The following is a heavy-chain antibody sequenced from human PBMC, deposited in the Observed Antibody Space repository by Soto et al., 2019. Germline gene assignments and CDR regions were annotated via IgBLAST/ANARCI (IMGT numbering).Heavy chain of an antibody. CDR2: IYPGDSDT. Sequence: PGESLKISCKGSGYSFTSYWIGWVRQMPGKGLEWMGIIYPGDSDTRYSPSFQGQVTISADKSISTAYLQWSSLKASDTAMYYCASTSYYYDSSGYWYYYGMDVWGQGTTVTV. CDR3: ASTSYYYDSSGYWYYYGMDV. J-gene: IGHJ6*02. D-gene: IGHD3-22*01. CDR1: GYSFTSYW. V-gene: IGHV5-51*01.